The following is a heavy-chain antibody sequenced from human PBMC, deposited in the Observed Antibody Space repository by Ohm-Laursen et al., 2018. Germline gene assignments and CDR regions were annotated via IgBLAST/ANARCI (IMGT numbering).Heavy chain of an antibody. CDR1: GYTFTGYY. Sequence: EASVKVSCKASGYTFTGYYMHWVRQAPGQGLEWMGWINPNSGGTNYAQKFQGRVTMTRDTSISTAYMELSRLRSDDTAVYYCAREDSRGPNWFDPWGQGTLVTVSS. D-gene: IGHD4-11*01. CDR2: INPNSGGT. CDR3: AREDSRGPNWFDP. J-gene: IGHJ5*02. V-gene: IGHV1-2*02.